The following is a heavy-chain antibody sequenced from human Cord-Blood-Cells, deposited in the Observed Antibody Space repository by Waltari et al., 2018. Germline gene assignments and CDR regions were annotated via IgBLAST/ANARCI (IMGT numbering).Heavy chain of an antibody. CDR3: AKIGNWNEIDY. D-gene: IGHD1-20*01. J-gene: IGHJ4*02. Sequence: LSCAASGFTFSSYGMHWVRQAPGKGLEWVAVISYDGSNKYYADSVKGRFTISRDNSKNTLYLQMNSLRAEDTAVYYCAKIGNWNEIDYWGQGTLVTVSS. V-gene: IGHV3-30*18. CDR2: ISYDGSNK. CDR1: GFTFSSYG.